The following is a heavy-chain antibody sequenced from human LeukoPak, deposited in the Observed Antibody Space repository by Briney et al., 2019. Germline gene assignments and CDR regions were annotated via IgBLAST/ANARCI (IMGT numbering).Heavy chain of an antibody. CDR1: GGSIGTTSYY. V-gene: IGHV4-39*01. Sequence: PSETLSLTCTVSGGSIGTTSYYWGWLRQPPGKGLEWIGSIHYSGNIYYNPSLKSRVTISVDTSRNQFSLKLSSVTAADTAMYYCARQGPYCDGDCYRDAFNIWGQGTMVTVSS. D-gene: IGHD2-21*01. CDR3: ARQGPYCDGDCYRDAFNI. CDR2: IHYSGNI. J-gene: IGHJ3*02.